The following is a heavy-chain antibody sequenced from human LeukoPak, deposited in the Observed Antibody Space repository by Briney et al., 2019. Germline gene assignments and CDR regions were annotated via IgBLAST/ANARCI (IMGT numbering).Heavy chain of an antibody. Sequence: GGSLRLSCAASGFTFSSYAMSWVRQAPGKGLEWVSAISGSGGSTYYADSVKGRFTISRDNSKNTLYLQMNSLRAEDTAVYYCAKGGMITFGGGYYFDYWGQGTLVTVSS. D-gene: IGHD3-16*01. CDR1: GFTFSSYA. CDR3: AKGGMITFGGGYYFDY. CDR2: ISGSGGST. V-gene: IGHV3-23*01. J-gene: IGHJ4*02.